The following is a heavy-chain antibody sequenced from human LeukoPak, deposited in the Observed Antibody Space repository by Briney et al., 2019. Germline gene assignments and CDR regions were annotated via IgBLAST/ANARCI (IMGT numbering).Heavy chain of an antibody. CDR2: INHSGST. CDR3: ARGRVVRGVMTWFDP. J-gene: IGHJ5*02. V-gene: IGHV4-34*01. D-gene: IGHD3-10*01. Sequence: PSEALSLTCAVYGGSFSGYYWSWIRQPPGKGLEWIGEINHSGSTNYNPSLKSRVTISVDTSKNQFSLKLSSVTAADTAVYYCARGRVVRGVMTWFDPWGQGTLVTVSS. CDR1: GGSFSGYY.